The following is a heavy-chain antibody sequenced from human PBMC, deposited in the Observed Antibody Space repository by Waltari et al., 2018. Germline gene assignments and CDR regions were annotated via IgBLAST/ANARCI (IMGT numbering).Heavy chain of an antibody. V-gene: IGHV1-69*11. Sequence: QVHLVQSGAEVKKPGSSVKVSCKASGGTFTNFAISWVRQAPGQGPEWMGRIIPMIRTTNYAQKFQGRVTITADASTTTAYMELSSLRSEDTAVYYCARDPPLGVTGSDFDYWGQGTLVTVSS. CDR3: ARDPPLGVTGSDFDY. CDR2: IIPMIRTT. D-gene: IGHD3-10*01. CDR1: GGTFTNFA. J-gene: IGHJ4*02.